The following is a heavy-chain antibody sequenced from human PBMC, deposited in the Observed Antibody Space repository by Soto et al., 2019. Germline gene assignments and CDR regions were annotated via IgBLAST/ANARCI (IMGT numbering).Heavy chain of an antibody. CDR3: ASGGDFDWSRYFDS. D-gene: IGHD3-9*01. J-gene: IGHJ4*02. CDR2: ISSSSSYT. CDR1: GFTFSDYY. Sequence: QVQLVESGGGLVKPGGSLRLSCAASGFTFSDYYMSWIRQAPGKGLEWVSYISSSSSYTNYADSVKGRFTISRDNAKNALYLQRNSLRAEDTAVYYCASGGDFDWSRYFDSWGQGTLVTVS. V-gene: IGHV3-11*05.